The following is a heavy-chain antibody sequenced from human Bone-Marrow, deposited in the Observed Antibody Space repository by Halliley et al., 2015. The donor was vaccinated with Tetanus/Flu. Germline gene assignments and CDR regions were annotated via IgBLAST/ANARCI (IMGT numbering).Heavy chain of an antibody. CDR2: ISYDGSDK. J-gene: IGHJ4*02. CDR1: GFTFRSYG. V-gene: IGHV3-30*03. Sequence: SLRLSCVASGFTFRSYGMHWVRQAPGKGLEWVAVISYDGSDKYSADSVKGRFTVSRDNSRNTLYLQMNSLRPEDTAAYYCARVGGYCATPRCYGYVDSWAQGTLVTVSS. CDR3: ARVGGYCATPRCYGYVDS. D-gene: IGHD2-15*01.